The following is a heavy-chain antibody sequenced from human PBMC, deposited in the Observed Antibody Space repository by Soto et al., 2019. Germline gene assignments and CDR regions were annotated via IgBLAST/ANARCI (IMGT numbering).Heavy chain of an antibody. Sequence: VELVESGGGLVQPGGSLRLSCAASGFTFSRYDMHWVRQPTGKGLEWVSGIGSAGDTYYPGSVKGRFTSSREDAKSSLYLQMNSLGAEDTAVYYCVREKDSSGWYSFDSWGRGTLVTVSS. CDR3: VREKDSSGWYSFDS. CDR1: GFTFSRYD. D-gene: IGHD6-19*01. CDR2: IGSAGDT. V-gene: IGHV3-13*01. J-gene: IGHJ4*02.